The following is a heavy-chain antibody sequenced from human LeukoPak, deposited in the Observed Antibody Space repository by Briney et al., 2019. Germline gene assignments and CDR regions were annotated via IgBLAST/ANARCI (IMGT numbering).Heavy chain of an antibody. V-gene: IGHV1-24*01. CDR1: GYTLTELS. D-gene: IGHD2-15*01. CDR3: ARAECSGGSCYDSNWFDP. Sequence: GASVKVSCKVSGYTLTELSMHWVRQAPGKGLEWMGGFDPEDGETIYAQKFQGRVTMTEDTSTDTAYMELSSLRSEDTAVYYCARAECSGGSCYDSNWFDPWGQGTLVTVSS. CDR2: FDPEDGET. J-gene: IGHJ5*02.